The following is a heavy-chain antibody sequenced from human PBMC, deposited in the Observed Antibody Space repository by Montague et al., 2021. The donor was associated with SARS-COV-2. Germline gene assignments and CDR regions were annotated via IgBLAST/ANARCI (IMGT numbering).Heavy chain of an antibody. CDR3: ARVLRSCTNGVCRTYYYYGLDV. Sequence: SETLSLTCSVSGGSIGGYYWSWIRQPPGKGLEWIGYIYYSGSTNYNPFLESRVTVSVYRTKNQVSLKLSSVTAADTAVYYCARVLRSCTNGVCRTYYYYGLDVWGQGTTVTVSS. J-gene: IGHJ6*02. CDR1: GGSIGGYY. CDR2: IYYSGST. V-gene: IGHV4-59*01. D-gene: IGHD2-8*01.